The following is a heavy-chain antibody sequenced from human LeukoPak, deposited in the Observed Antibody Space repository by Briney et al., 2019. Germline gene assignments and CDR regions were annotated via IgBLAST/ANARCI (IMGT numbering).Heavy chain of an antibody. D-gene: IGHD2-15*01. CDR2: INHSGST. V-gene: IGHV4-34*01. J-gene: IGHJ4*02. Sequence: SETLSLTCAVYGGSFSGYYRSWIRQPPGKGLEWIGEINHSGSTNYNPSLKSRVTISVDTSKNQFSLKLSSVTAADTAVYYCARDIEFGSYVWGQGTLVTVSS. CDR3: ARDIEFGSYV. CDR1: GGSFSGYY.